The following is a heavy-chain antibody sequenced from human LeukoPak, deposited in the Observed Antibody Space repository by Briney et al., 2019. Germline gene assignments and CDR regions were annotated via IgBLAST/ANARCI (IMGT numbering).Heavy chain of an antibody. D-gene: IGHD6-19*01. CDR3: ARHMRIAVADY. CDR2: IYPGDSDT. J-gene: IGHJ4*02. Sequence: GESLEISWQGSGYIFTSYWIGWVRQLPGKGLEWMGIIYPGDSDTRYSPSFQGQVTISADKSISTAYLQWSSLKASDTAMYYCARHMRIAVADYWGQGTLVTVSS. V-gene: IGHV5-51*01. CDR1: GYIFTSYW.